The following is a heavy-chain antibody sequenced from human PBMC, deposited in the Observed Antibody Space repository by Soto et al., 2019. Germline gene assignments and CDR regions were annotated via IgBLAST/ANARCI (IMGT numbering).Heavy chain of an antibody. CDR2: TSFNGNNK. CDR1: GLSFSNYG. V-gene: IGHV3-30*03. J-gene: IGHJ4*02. Sequence: QVQLVESGCGVVQPGRSLRLSCAASGLSFSNYGMHWVRQAPGKGLEWVAVTSFNGNNKWYTDSVKGRFTISRDNSKNTLYLQMDSLRDEDTAVYYCARDSNRENYLEHWGPGTLVTVSS. CDR3: ARDSNRENYLEH.